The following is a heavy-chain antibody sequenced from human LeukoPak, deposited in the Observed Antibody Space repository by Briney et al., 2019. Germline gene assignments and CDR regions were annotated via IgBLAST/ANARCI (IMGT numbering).Heavy chain of an antibody. Sequence: SENLSLTCAVYGGSFSGYYWSWIRQPPGKGLEWIGEINHSGSTNYNPSLKSRVTISVDTSKNQFSLKLSSVTAADTAVYYCARVRGYYGSGSRTPNYYYYGMDVWGQGTTVTVSS. V-gene: IGHV4-34*01. CDR2: INHSGST. D-gene: IGHD3-10*01. CDR3: ARVRGYYGSGSRTPNYYYYGMDV. J-gene: IGHJ6*02. CDR1: GGSFSGYY.